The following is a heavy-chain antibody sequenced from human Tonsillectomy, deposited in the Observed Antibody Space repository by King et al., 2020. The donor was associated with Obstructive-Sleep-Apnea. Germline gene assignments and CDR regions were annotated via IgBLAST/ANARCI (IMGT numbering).Heavy chain of an antibody. J-gene: IGHJ4*02. V-gene: IGHV3-23*04. CDR3: AKDRNGQWELPYDY. CDR1: GFTFSSYA. D-gene: IGHD1-26*01. CDR2: ISGSGGGT. Sequence: VQLVESGGGLVQPGGSLRLSCAASGFTFSSYAMSWVRQAPGKGLEWVSAISGSGGGTYYADSVKGRFTNSRDNSKNTLYLQMNSPRAEDTAVYYCAKDRNGQWELPYDYWGQGTLVTVSS.